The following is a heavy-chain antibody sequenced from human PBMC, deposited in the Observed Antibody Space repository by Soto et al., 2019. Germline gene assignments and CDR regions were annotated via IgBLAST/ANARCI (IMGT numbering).Heavy chain of an antibody. CDR3: ARDPKSGYTSGSHLDY. CDR2: ISYDGSNK. CDR1: GFTFSSYA. Sequence: GGSLRLSCAASGFTFSSYAMHWVRQAPGKGLEWVALISYDGSNKFYADSVKGRFTISRDNSKNTLYLQINSLRAEDTAVYYCARDPKSGYTSGSHLDYWGQGTLVTVSS. J-gene: IGHJ4*02. V-gene: IGHV3-30-3*01. D-gene: IGHD5-18*01.